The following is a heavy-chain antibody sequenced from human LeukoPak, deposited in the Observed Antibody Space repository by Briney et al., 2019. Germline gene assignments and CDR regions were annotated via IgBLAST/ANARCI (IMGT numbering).Heavy chain of an antibody. D-gene: IGHD3-10*01. CDR2: INQDGSEK. J-gene: IGHJ6*02. V-gene: IGHV3-7*01. CDR3: ARDWDYYGSGSYDYYYGMDV. CDR1: GFTFSSYW. Sequence: GGSLRLSCEVSGFTFSSYWMSWVRQAPGKGLEGVANINQDGSEKYYVDSVKGRFTISRDNAKNSLYLQMNSLRAEDTAVYYCARDWDYYGSGSYDYYYGMDVWGQGTTVTVSS.